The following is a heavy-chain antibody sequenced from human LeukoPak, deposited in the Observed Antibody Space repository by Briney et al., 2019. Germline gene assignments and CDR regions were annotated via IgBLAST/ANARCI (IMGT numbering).Heavy chain of an antibody. CDR3: ARQDSLFLAFDI. J-gene: IGHJ3*02. CDR1: GESFSGYY. CDR2: IIDTGST. V-gene: IGHV4-34*12. Sequence: SETLSLTCVVYGESFSGYYWTWIRQPPGKGLEWIGEIIDTGSTKYNSSLKSRVTISVDTSKNQFSLKLSSVTAADTAVYYCARQDSLFLAFDIWGQGTMVTVSS. D-gene: IGHD2-21*01.